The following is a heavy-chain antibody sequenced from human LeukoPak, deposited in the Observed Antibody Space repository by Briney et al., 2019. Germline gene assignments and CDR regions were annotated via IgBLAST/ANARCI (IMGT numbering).Heavy chain of an antibody. D-gene: IGHD3-10*01. CDR2: IKQDGSER. CDR1: GFTFSGFS. J-gene: IGHJ4*02. V-gene: IGHV3-7*01. CDR3: ARAGSHWHYVY. Sequence: GGSLRLSCAASGFTFSGFSMSWVRQSPTKGPEWVANIKQDGSERYYVDSVKGRFTISRDNAKNSLSLQMNNLRVEDTAVYYCARAGSHWHYVYWGQGTVVTVSS.